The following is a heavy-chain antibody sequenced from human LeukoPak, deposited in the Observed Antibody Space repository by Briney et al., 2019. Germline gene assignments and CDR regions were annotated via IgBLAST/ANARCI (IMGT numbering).Heavy chain of an antibody. D-gene: IGHD3-10*01. CDR1: GFTFSNAW. J-gene: IGHJ4*02. CDR2: IKSKTDGGTT. CDR3: TADRRFGDLLAEFDH. V-gene: IGHV3-15*01. Sequence: GGSLRLSCAASGFTFSNAWMSWVRQAPGKGLEWVGRIKSKTDGGTTDYAAPVKGRFTISRDDSKNTLYLQMNSLKTDDTAVYYCTADRRFGDLLAEFDHWGQGTLVTVSS.